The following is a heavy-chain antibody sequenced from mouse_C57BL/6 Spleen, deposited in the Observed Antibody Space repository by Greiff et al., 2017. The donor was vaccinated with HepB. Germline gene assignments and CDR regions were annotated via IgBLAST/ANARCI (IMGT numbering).Heavy chain of an antibody. CDR1: GYTFTSYW. J-gene: IGHJ2*01. Sequence: VQLQQSGTVLARPGASVKMSCKTSGYTFTSYWMHWVKQRPGQGLEWIGAIYPGNSDTSYNQKFKGKAKLTAVTSASTAYMELSSLTNEDSAVYYCTRDDYDVGNYFDYWGQGTTLTVSS. CDR2: IYPGNSDT. D-gene: IGHD2-4*01. CDR3: TRDDYDVGNYFDY. V-gene: IGHV1-5*01.